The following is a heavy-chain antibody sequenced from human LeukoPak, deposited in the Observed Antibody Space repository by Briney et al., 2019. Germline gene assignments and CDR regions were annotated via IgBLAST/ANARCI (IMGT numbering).Heavy chain of an antibody. V-gene: IGHV3-23*01. J-gene: IGHJ4*02. CDR1: GFTFSSNA. CDR2: ITAAGDTT. Sequence: GGSLRLSCVASGFTFSSNAMTWVRQAPGEGLECVSAITAAGDTTFYADSVKGRFTTSRDNSKNTLYLQLNNLRAEDTALYYCAKPLWFGELLPYWGQGTLVTVSS. D-gene: IGHD3-10*01. CDR3: AKPLWFGELLPY.